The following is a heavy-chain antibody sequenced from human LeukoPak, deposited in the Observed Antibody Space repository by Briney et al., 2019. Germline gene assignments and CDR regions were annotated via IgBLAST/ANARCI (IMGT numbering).Heavy chain of an antibody. CDR1: GYTFTSYG. J-gene: IGHJ4*02. V-gene: IGHV1-18*01. CDR2: ISAYNGNT. Sequence: VASVTVSCKDSGYTFTSYGISWVRQAPGQGLEWMGWISAYNGNTNYAQKLQGRVTMTTDTSTSTAYMELRSLRSDDTAVYYCARVSSGWYDHSDYWGQGTLVTVSS. CDR3: ARVSSGWYDHSDY. D-gene: IGHD6-19*01.